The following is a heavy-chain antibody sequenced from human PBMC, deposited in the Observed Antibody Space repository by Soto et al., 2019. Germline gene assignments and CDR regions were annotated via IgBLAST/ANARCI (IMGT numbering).Heavy chain of an antibody. Sequence: EVQLVESGGGLVQPGGSLRLSCAASGFMFSPYWMSWVRQDPGKGLEWVATISGGASDKFYVDSVKGRFTISRDDAKNSLYLQMNSLRDEDTAVYYCVREDGQRFDPWGQGTLVTVSS. CDR2: ISGGASDK. V-gene: IGHV3-7*01. CDR1: GFMFSPYW. J-gene: IGHJ5*02. CDR3: VREDGQRFDP. D-gene: IGHD6-25*01.